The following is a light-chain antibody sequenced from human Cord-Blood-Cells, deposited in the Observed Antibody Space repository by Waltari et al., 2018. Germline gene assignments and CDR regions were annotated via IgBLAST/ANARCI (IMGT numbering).Light chain of an antibody. CDR2: DVS. CDR1: SSDVVGYTN. Sequence: QSVLSQHASVSGSPGHSITLPCTGTSSDVVGYTNASWYQQHPGKAPKLRIYDVSTRPSGVSNRFSGSKSGNTSSLTISGLQAEDEADYYCSPYTSSSTWVFGGWTKLTVL. V-gene: IGLV2-14*01. CDR3: SPYTSSSTWV. J-gene: IGLJ3*02.